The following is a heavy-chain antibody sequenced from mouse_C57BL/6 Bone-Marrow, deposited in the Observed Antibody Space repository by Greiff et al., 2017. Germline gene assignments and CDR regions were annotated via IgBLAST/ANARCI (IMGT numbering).Heavy chain of an antibody. CDR2: IWTGGGT. J-gene: IGHJ3*01. CDR1: GFSLTSYA. Sequence: VMLVESGPGLVAPSQSLSITCTVSGFSLTSYAISWVRQPPGKGLEWLGVIWTGGGTNYNSALKSRLSISKDNSKSQVFLKMNSLQTDDTARYYCASHYDYDGAWFAYWGQGTLVTVSA. D-gene: IGHD2-4*01. V-gene: IGHV2-9-1*01. CDR3: ASHYDYDGAWFAY.